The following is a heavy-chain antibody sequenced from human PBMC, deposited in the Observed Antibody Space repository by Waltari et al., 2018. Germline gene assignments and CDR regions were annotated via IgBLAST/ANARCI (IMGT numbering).Heavy chain of an antibody. CDR1: GGSISSYY. Sequence: QVQLQESGPGLVKPSETLSLTCTVSGGSISSYYWSWIRQPPGKGLEWIGYIYYSGSTNYNPSLKSRVTISVDTSKNLFSLKLSSVTAADTAVYYCARGSPEGYYDLYYYYMDVWGKGTTVTVSS. J-gene: IGHJ6*03. V-gene: IGHV4-59*01. CDR2: IYYSGST. D-gene: IGHD3-3*01. CDR3: ARGSPEGYYDLYYYYMDV.